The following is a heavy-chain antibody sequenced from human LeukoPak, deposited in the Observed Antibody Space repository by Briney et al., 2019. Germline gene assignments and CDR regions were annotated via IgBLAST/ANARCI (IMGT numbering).Heavy chain of an antibody. V-gene: IGHV3-7*03. CDR1: GFTFGKYW. J-gene: IGHJ4*02. CDR3: ARDQYDTWSRRGNFDS. D-gene: IGHD3-3*01. CDR2: IKLDGSEK. Sequence: GGSLRLSCVASGFTFGKYWMSWVRQAPGKGLEWVANIKLDGSEKNYVDSVKRRFTISRDNTKNSLYLQMNSLRVEDTAVFYCARDQYDTWSRRGNFDSWGQGTLVIVSS.